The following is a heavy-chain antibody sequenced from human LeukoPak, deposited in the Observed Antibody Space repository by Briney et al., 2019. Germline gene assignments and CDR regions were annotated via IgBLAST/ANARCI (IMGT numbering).Heavy chain of an antibody. D-gene: IGHD3-10*01. CDR1: GYTFINYA. V-gene: IGHV1-3*01. Sequence: GASVKVSCKASGYTFINYAMHWVRQAPGQRLEWMGWINAGNGNTKYSQKFQGRVTITRDTSASTAYMELSSLRSEDTAIYYCARDQELLWFGDYWGQGTLVTVSS. J-gene: IGHJ4*02. CDR3: ARDQELLWFGDY. CDR2: INAGNGNT.